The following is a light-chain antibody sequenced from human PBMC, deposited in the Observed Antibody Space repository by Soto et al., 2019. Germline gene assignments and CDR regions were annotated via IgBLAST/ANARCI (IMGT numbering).Light chain of an antibody. CDR2: KTS. CDR1: QSISIW. Sequence: DIPMTQSPSTLSASVGDRVTITCRASQSISIWLAWYQKKPGKAPNLLIYKTSSLESGVPSRFSGSGSGTELTLNISSLQTDDFANYYCQHSNDESWTFGQGPKVEIK. CDR3: QHSNDESWT. V-gene: IGKV1-5*03. J-gene: IGKJ1*01.